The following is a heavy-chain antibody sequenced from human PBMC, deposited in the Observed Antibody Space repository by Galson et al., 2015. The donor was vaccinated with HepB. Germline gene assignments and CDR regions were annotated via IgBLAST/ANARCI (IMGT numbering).Heavy chain of an antibody. D-gene: IGHD3-22*01. CDR2: VSYGENDK. CDR1: GFAFSSYP. J-gene: IGHJ5*02. V-gene: IGHV3-30*04. CDR3: ARGAKWLGWFDP. Sequence: SLRLSCAASGFAFSSYPIHWVRQAPGKGLEWVAVVSYGENDKYYADSVKGRFTISRDNSRNTLYLQMNSLRNEDTAVYYCARGAKWLGWFDPWGQGTLVTVSS.